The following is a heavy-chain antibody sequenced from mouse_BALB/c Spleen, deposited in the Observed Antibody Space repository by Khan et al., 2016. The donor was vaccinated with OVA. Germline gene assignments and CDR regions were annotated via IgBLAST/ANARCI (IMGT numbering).Heavy chain of an antibody. Sequence: QIQLVQSGPELKKPGETVKVSCKASGYTFTNFGMNWVKQAPGKGLEWMGWINTYTGEPTYADDFKGRFAFSLETSASTADLQINNLNNEDTATYFYAIPPYCADSMAYWGQGTSVTVSS. J-gene: IGHJ4*01. D-gene: IGHD2-10*01. CDR3: AIPPYCADSMAY. CDR1: GYTFTNFG. V-gene: IGHV9-3-1*01. CDR2: INTYTGEP.